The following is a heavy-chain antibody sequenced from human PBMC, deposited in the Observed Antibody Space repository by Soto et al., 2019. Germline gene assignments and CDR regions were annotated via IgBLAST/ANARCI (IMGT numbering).Heavy chain of an antibody. CDR2: INHSGST. Sequence: SETLSLTCAVYGGSFSGYYWSWIRQPPGKGLEWIGEINHSGSTNYNPSLKSRVTISVDTSKNQFSLKLSSVTAADTAVYYCARGREDVVVPAAMFYYYYMDAWGKGTTVTVSS. CDR1: GGSFSGYY. CDR3: ARGREDVVVPAAMFYYYYMDA. J-gene: IGHJ6*03. V-gene: IGHV4-34*01. D-gene: IGHD2-2*01.